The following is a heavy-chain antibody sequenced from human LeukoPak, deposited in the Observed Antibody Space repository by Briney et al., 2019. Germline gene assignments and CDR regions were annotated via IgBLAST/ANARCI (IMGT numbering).Heavy chain of an antibody. Sequence: GGSLRLXCAASGFTVSSNYMSWVRQAPGKGLEWVSVIYSGGSTYYADSVKGRFTISRDNSKNTLYLQMNSLRAEDTAVYYCAREERRYYDFWSGYYYYYYMDVWGKGTTVTVSS. CDR2: IYSGGST. V-gene: IGHV3-66*02. D-gene: IGHD3-3*01. CDR3: AREERRYYDFWSGYYYYYYMDV. CDR1: GFTVSSNY. J-gene: IGHJ6*03.